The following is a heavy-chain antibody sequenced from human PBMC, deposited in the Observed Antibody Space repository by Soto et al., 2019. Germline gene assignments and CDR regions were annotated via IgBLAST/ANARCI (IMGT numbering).Heavy chain of an antibody. CDR1: GCTFSSYA. Sequence: ASVKVSCKASGCTFSSYAISWVRQAPGQGLEWMGGIIPIFGTANYAQKFQGRVTITADESTSTAYMELSSLRSEDTAVYYCARARRYSYYAMAVSGQGTWVSGSS. J-gene: IGHJ6*02. CDR2: IIPIFGTA. CDR3: ARARRYSYYAMAV. V-gene: IGHV1-69*13.